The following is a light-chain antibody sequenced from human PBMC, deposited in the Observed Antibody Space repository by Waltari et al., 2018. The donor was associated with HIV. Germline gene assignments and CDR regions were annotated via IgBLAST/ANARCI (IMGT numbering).Light chain of an antibody. CDR1: SPNIGANYD. CDR2: VNI. J-gene: IGLJ3*02. V-gene: IGLV1-40*01. Sequence: QSVLTQPPSVSGAPGQTVTISCTGSSPNIGANYDVHWYQQLPGRAPKVLVYVNIFRPPGCPDRFSGSKSGTSASLAITGLQADDEGYYYCQSYDTRSSGFLVFGGGTKVTVL. CDR3: QSYDTRSSGFLV.